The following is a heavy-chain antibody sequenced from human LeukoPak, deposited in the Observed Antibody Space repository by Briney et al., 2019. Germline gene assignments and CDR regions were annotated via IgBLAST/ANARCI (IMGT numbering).Heavy chain of an antibody. D-gene: IGHD3/OR15-3a*01. CDR1: GGSVSSVGYH. J-gene: IGHJ4*02. CDR2: IYYNGSP. V-gene: IGHV4-31*03. CDR3: ARVPTGGRALWTGFPDY. Sequence: SQTLSLTCSVSGGSVSSVGYHWSWIRQHPGKGLEWIGYIYYNGSPFYSPSLTSRVTISLDTSNNHVSLKLSSVTAADTAVYYCARVPTGGRALWTGFPDYWGQGILVTVSS.